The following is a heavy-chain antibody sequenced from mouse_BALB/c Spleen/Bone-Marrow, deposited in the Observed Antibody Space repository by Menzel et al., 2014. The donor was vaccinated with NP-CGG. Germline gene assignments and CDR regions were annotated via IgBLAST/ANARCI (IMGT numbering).Heavy chain of an antibody. D-gene: IGHD2-14*01. J-gene: IGHJ1*01. CDR1: GFNIKDTY. CDR3: ASYRYAWYFDV. Sequence: EVQLQQSGAELVKPGASVKLSCTASGFNIKDTYLHWVKQRLEQGLEWIGRIDPANGNTKYDPKFQGKATITADTSSNTACLQLSSLTSEDTAVYYCASYRYAWYFDVWGAGTTVTVSS. CDR2: IDPANGNT. V-gene: IGHV14-3*02.